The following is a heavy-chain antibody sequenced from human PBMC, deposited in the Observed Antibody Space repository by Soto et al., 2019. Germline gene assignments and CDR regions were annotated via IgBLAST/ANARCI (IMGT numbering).Heavy chain of an antibody. V-gene: IGHV5-51*01. CDR3: QRNPLKGYSGHGWFDS. CDR2: IYPGDSDT. J-gene: IGHJ5*01. D-gene: IGHD5-12*01. Sequence: ESLKISCKGSGYSFTSYWIGWVRQMPGKSLEWMGIIYPGDSDTRSSPSFPGQVTISADKSTRTAYLQWSSLKDSATDMYYCQRNPLKGYSGHGWFDSWGKGTLVTVPS. CDR1: GYSFTSYW.